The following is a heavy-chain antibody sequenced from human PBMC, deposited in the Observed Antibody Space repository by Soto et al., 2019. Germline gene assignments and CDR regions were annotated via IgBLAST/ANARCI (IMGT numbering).Heavy chain of an antibody. CDR2: IYYSGST. V-gene: IGHV4-59*01. D-gene: IGHD5-12*01. CDR1: GGSISSYY. CDR3: AGETGYSGYALIDY. Sequence: SETLSLTCTVSGGSISSYYWSWIRQPPGKGLEWIGYIYYSGSTNYNPSLKSRVTISVDTSKNQFSLKLSSVTAADTAVYYCAGETGYSGYALIDYWGQGTLGTVSS. J-gene: IGHJ4*02.